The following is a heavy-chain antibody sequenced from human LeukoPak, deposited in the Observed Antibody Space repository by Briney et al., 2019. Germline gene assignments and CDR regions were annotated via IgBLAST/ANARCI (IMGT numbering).Heavy chain of an antibody. D-gene: IGHD4/OR15-4a*01. CDR3: ARQTLVLPGWHFDL. Sequence: SETLSLTCTVSGDSISGSFWTWIRQSPGKGLEWIGYMTPSGNSNSNPALTSRVTISADTSKNQLALKLSSVTASDTAVYFCARQTLVLPGWHFDLWGRGTLVTVSS. J-gene: IGHJ2*01. CDR2: MTPSGNS. V-gene: IGHV4-4*09. CDR1: GDSISGSF.